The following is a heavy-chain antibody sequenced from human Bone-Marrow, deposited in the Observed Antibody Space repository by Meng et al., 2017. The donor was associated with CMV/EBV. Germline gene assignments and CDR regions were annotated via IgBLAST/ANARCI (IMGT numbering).Heavy chain of an antibody. Sequence: GGSLRLSCAASGFTFSSYWMHWVRQAPGKGLVWVSRINSDGSSTSYADSVKGRFTISRDNAKNTLYLQMNSLRAEDTAVYYCARAQYSSSILMDVWGQGTTVTGSS. V-gene: IGHV3-74*01. J-gene: IGHJ6*01. CDR2: INSDGSST. D-gene: IGHD6-6*01. CDR3: ARAQYSSSILMDV. CDR1: GFTFSSYW.